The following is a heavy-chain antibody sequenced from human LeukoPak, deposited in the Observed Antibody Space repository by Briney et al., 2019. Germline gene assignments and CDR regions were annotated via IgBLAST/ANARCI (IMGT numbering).Heavy chain of an antibody. V-gene: IGHV3-23*01. CDR3: AKDRSLSDAFDI. J-gene: IGHJ3*02. D-gene: IGHD3-16*02. Sequence: GGSLRLSCAASGFTFGSYAMSWVRQAPGKGLEWVSAISGSGGSTYYADSVKGRFTISRDNSKNTLYLQMNSLRAEDTAVYYCAKDRSLSDAFDIWGQGTMVTVSS. CDR1: GFTFGSYA. CDR2: ISGSGGST.